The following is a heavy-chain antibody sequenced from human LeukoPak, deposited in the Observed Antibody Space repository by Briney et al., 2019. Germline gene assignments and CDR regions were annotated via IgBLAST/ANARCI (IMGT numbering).Heavy chain of an antibody. Sequence: PSETLSLICTVSGGPIISHYWTWIRQSPVKGLEWIGDISNSGSTSYNPSLKSRVTISVDTSKNQFSLKLSSVTAADTAVYYCARLRFLEWLLFDYWGQGTLVTVSS. CDR3: ARLRFLEWLLFDY. J-gene: IGHJ4*02. V-gene: IGHV4-59*11. D-gene: IGHD3-3*01. CDR2: ISNSGST. CDR1: GGPIISHY.